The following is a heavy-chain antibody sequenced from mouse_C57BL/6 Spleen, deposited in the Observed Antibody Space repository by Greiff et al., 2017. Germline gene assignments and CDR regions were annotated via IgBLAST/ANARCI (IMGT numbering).Heavy chain of an antibody. CDR3: ARHYGSSYGFAY. Sequence: VHVKQSGAELVKPGASVKLSCTASGFNIKDYYMHWVKQRTEQGLEWIGRIDPEDGETKYAPKFQGKATITADTSSNTAYLQLSSLTSEDTAVYYCARHYGSSYGFAYWGQGTLVTVSA. V-gene: IGHV14-2*01. CDR1: GFNIKDYY. D-gene: IGHD1-1*01. CDR2: IDPEDGET. J-gene: IGHJ3*01.